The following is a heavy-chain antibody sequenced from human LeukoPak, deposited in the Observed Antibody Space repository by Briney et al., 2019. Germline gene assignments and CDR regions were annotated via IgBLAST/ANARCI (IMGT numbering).Heavy chain of an antibody. V-gene: IGHV4-61*01. D-gene: IGHD1-26*01. CDR1: GYSISSGYY. J-gene: IGHJ4*02. Sequence: PSETLSLTCTVSGYSISSGYYWGWIRQPPGKGLEWIGYIYYSGSTNYNPSLKSRVTISVDTSKNQFSLKLSSVTAADTAVYYCARVSGSYQLVIWGQGTLVTVSS. CDR2: IYYSGST. CDR3: ARVSGSYQLVI.